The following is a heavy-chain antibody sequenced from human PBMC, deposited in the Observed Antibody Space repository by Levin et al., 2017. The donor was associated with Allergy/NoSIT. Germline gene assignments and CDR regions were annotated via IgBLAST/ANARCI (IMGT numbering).Heavy chain of an antibody. Sequence: GESLKISCAASGFTFSSYAMSWVRQAPGKGLEWVSAISGSGGSTYYADSVKGRFTISRDNSKNTLYLQMNSLRAEDTAVYYCAKEIPLRLFPYYFDYWGQGTLVTVSS. CDR1: GFTFSSYA. D-gene: IGHD3-22*01. J-gene: IGHJ4*02. CDR2: ISGSGGST. V-gene: IGHV3-23*01. CDR3: AKEIPLRLFPYYFDY.